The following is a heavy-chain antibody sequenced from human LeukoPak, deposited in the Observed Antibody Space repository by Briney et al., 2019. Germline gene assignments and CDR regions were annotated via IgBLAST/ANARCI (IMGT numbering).Heavy chain of an antibody. J-gene: IGHJ6*03. Sequence: GASVKVSCKASGYTFTGYYMHWVRQAPGQGLEWMGWINPNSGGTNYAQKFQGRVTMTRDTSISTAYMELSRLRSDDTAVYYCARGSAAAGRVLEWLTGYYYYYYMDVWGKGTTVTVSS. D-gene: IGHD3-3*01. V-gene: IGHV1-2*02. CDR1: GYTFTGYY. CDR2: INPNSGGT. CDR3: ARGSAAAGRVLEWLTGYYYYYYMDV.